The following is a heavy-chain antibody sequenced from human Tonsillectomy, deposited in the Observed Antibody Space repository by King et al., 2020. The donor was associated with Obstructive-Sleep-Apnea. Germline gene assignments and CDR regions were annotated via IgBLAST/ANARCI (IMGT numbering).Heavy chain of an antibody. J-gene: IGHJ5*02. D-gene: IGHD4-17*01. V-gene: IGHV4-34*01. CDR3: ARVIYGDYWDWFDP. CDR2: INHSGST. Sequence: VQLQQWGAGLLKPSETLSLTCAVYGGSFSGYYWSWIRQPPGKGLEWIGEINHSGSTNYNPSLKSRVTISVDTSKNQFSLKLSSVTAADTALYYCARVIYGDYWDWFDPWGQGTLVTVSS. CDR1: GGSFSGYY.